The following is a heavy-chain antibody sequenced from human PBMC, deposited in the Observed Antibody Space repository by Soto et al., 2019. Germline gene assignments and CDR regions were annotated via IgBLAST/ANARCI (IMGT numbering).Heavy chain of an antibody. V-gene: IGHV1-69*13. J-gene: IGHJ3*02. Sequence: SVKVSCKASGGTFSSYGVSWVRQAPGQGLEWMGRIIPVFGIEHYAQKSQGRVTVTADESTSTAYMELSGLTSEDTAVYYCARGLSYYDSSGYSDALDIWGQGTLVTVSS. CDR2: IIPVFGIE. D-gene: IGHD3-22*01. CDR1: GGTFSSYG. CDR3: ARGLSYYDSSGYSDALDI.